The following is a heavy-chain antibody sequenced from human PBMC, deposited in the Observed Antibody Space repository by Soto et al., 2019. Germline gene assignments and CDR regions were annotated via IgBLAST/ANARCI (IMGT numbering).Heavy chain of an antibody. D-gene: IGHD3-10*01. Sequence: QVQLVQSGAEVKKPGSSVKVSCKASGGTFSSYTISWVRQAPGQGLEWMGRIIPILGIANYAQKFQGRVTITEDQSTSTAYMELSSLRSEDTAVYYCAIPPQGVLFRGYYWGQGTLVTVSS. CDR1: GGTFSSYT. CDR3: AIPPQGVLFRGYY. V-gene: IGHV1-69*02. J-gene: IGHJ4*02. CDR2: IIPILGIA.